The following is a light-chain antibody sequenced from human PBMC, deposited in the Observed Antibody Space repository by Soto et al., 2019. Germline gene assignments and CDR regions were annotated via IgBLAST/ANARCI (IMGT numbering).Light chain of an antibody. CDR2: GAS. CDR1: QSVSSKY. CDR3: WQYGRSPPWT. Sequence: EIVLTQSPGTLSLSPGERATLSCRASQSVSSKYLAWYQQKVRQAPRLLIYGASSRATGIPDRFSGSGSGTEFTLPISRLEPEDFAVDYCWQYGRSPPWTFGQGTKVEIK. V-gene: IGKV3-20*01. J-gene: IGKJ1*01.